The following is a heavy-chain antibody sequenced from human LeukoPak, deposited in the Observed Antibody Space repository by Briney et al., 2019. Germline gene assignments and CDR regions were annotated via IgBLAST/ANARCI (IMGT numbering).Heavy chain of an antibody. D-gene: IGHD3-22*01. CDR3: ARVGLTYDSSGYCPFAFDY. J-gene: IGHJ4*02. CDR1: GYTFTSYA. CDR2: INAGNGNT. Sequence: ASVKVSCKASGYTFTSYAMHWARQAPGQRLEWMGWINAGNGNTKYSQKFQGRVTITRDTSASTAYMELSSLRSEDTAVYYCARVGLTYDSSGYCPFAFDYWGQGTLVTVSS. V-gene: IGHV1-3*01.